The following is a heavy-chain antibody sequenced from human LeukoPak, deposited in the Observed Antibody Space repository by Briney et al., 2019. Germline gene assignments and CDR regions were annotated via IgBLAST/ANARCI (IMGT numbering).Heavy chain of an antibody. CDR3: AITMEYYDFWSGHYPGAFDI. CDR2: ISGSGGST. V-gene: IGHV3-23*01. D-gene: IGHD3-3*01. J-gene: IGHJ3*02. Sequence: PGGSLRLSCAASGFTFSSYAMSWVRQAPGKGLEWVSAISGSGGSTYYADSVKGRFTISRDNSKNTLYLQMNSLRAEDTAVYYCAITMEYYDFWSGHYPGAFDIWGQGTMVTVSS. CDR1: GFTFSSYA.